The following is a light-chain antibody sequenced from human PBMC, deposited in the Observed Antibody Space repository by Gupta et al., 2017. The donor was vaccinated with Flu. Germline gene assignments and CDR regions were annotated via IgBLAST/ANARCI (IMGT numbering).Light chain of an antibody. Sequence: SFVLTQPPSVSVAPGQTASITCGGNKVGTTSVHWYQQKAGQAPVVVLYDDSDRPAGIPERVSGSKSGNTATLTISRVEAGDEADYYCQVWDSISDQVLFGGGTTLTVI. V-gene: IGLV3-21*02. CDR3: QVWDSISDQVL. CDR1: KVGTTS. J-gene: IGLJ3*02. CDR2: DDS.